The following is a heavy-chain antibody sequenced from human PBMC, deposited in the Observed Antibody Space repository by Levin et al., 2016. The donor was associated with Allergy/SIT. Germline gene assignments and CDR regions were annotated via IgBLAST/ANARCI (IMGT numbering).Heavy chain of an antibody. CDR3: ARDMGSSGYSLRGHNWFDP. V-gene: IGHV1-69*04. J-gene: IGHJ5*02. Sequence: SVKVSCKASGGTFSSYAISWVRQAPGQGLEWMGRIIPILGIANYAQKFQGRVTITADKSTSTAYMELSSLRSEDTAVYYCARDMGSSGYSLRGHNWFDPWGQGTLVTVSS. CDR2: IIPILGIA. CDR1: GGTFSSYA. D-gene: IGHD5-18*01.